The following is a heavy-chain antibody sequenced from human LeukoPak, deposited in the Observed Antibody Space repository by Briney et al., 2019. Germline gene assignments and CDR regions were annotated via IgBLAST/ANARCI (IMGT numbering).Heavy chain of an antibody. J-gene: IGHJ4*02. D-gene: IGHD4-17*01. V-gene: IGHV3-21*01. CDR2: ISSSSSYI. CDR1: GFTFSSSS. Sequence: GGSLRLSCAASGFTFSSSSMNWVREAPGKGLEWVSSISSSSSYIYYADSVKGRFTISRDNAKNSLYLQMNSLRAEDTAVYYCARTLDYGDSGFDYWGQGTLVTVSS. CDR3: ARTLDYGDSGFDY.